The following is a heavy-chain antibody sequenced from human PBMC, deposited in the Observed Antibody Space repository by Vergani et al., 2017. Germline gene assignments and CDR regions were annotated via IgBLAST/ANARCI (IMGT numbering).Heavy chain of an antibody. J-gene: IGHJ4*02. Sequence: QVQLVESGGGEVQPGRSLRLSCSAAGFPFSDYGVHWVRQAPGKGLEWVSVISYDGNKKNYADSVKGRFTISRDNSKNTLYLEMNALRAEDTAVYYCARDRIGELHFDYWGQGTLVTVSS. CDR3: ARDRIGELHFDY. CDR1: GFPFSDYG. D-gene: IGHD3-10*01. CDR2: ISYDGNKK. V-gene: IGHV3-30*03.